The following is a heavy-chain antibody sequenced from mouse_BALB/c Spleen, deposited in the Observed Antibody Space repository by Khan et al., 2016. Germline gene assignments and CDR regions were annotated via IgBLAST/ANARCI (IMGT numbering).Heavy chain of an antibody. J-gene: IGHJ2*01. Sequence: VQLQESGAELAKPGASVKMSCKASAYTFTSYWMHWVKQRPGQGLEWIGYINPSTGYTEYNQKFKDKATLTADKSSSTAYMQLSSLTSEDSAVYYCAYYGNYDYWGQGTTLTVSS. CDR3: AYYGNYDY. D-gene: IGHD2-1*01. V-gene: IGHV1-7*01. CDR1: AYTFTSYW. CDR2: INPSTGYT.